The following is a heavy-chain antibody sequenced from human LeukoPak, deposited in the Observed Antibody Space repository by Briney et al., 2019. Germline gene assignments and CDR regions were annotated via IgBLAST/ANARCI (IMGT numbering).Heavy chain of an antibody. CDR3: AKAAYCTSTSCHFSGYAQRPLDS. CDR2: ISNDGSSK. CDR1: GFTFNAYG. J-gene: IGHJ4*02. V-gene: IGHV3-30*18. Sequence: GGSLRLSCVASGFTFNAYGIHWVRQAPGKGLEWVAGISNDGSSKDYADSVKGRFTISRDNSKNTMYLQMNSLRAEDTAVYYSAKAAYCTSTSCHFSGYAQRPLDSWGQGTLVTVSS. D-gene: IGHD2-2*01.